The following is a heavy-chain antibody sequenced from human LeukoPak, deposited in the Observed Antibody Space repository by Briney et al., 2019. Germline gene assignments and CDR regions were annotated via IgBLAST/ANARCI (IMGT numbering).Heavy chain of an antibody. CDR3: ARSDYLHAFDI. D-gene: IGHD4-17*01. J-gene: IGHJ3*02. CDR1: GFTFSSYD. Sequence: QPGGSLRLSCAASGFTFSSYDMHWVRQATGKGLEWVSAIGTAGDTYYPGSVKGRFTISRENAKNSLYLQMNSLRAGDTAVYYCARSDYLHAFDIWGQGTMVTVSS. CDR2: IGTAGDT. V-gene: IGHV3-13*01.